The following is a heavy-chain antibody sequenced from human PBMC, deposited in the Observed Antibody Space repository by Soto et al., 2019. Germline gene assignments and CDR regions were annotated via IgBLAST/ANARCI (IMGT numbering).Heavy chain of an antibody. CDR3: ASPPAGYSSGWKDDAFDI. J-gene: IGHJ3*02. V-gene: IGHV3-7*01. CDR2: IKQAGSEK. Sequence: GGSLRLSCAASGFTFSSYWMSWVRQAPGKGLEWVANIKQAGSEKYYVDSVKGRFTISRDNAKNSLYLQMNSLRAEDTAVYYCASPPAGYSSGWKDDAFDIWGQGTMVTVSS. CDR1: GFTFSSYW. D-gene: IGHD6-19*01.